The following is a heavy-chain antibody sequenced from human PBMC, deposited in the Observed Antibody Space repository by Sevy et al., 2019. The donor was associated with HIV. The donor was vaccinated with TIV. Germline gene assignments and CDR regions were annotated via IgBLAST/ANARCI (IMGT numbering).Heavy chain of an antibody. CDR3: TTDPGGVYNYGPGTFYY. D-gene: IGHD5-18*01. V-gene: IGHV3-15*07. Sequence: GGSLRLSCAASGFTFSNAWMNWVRQAPGKGLEWVGRIKSKTDGGTTDNAAPVKGRFTISRDDSKNTVYLQMNSLKTEGTAVYYCTTDPGGVYNYGPGTFYYWGQGTLVTVSS. CDR1: GFTFSNAW. J-gene: IGHJ4*02. CDR2: IKSKTDGGTT.